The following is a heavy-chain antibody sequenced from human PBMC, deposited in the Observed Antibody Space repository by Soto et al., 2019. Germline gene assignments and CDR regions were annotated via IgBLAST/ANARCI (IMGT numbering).Heavy chain of an antibody. CDR1: GGSISSGGYY. Sequence: SETLSLTCTVSGGSISSGGYYWSWIRQHPGKGLEWIGYIYYSGSTYYNPSLKSRVTISVDTSKNQFSLKLSSVTAADTAVYYCAASDGPRNWFDPWGQGTLVTVSS. J-gene: IGHJ5*02. CDR3: AASDGPRNWFDP. CDR2: IYYSGST. V-gene: IGHV4-31*03.